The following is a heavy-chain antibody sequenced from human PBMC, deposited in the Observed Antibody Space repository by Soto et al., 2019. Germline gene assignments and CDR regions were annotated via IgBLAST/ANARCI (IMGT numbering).Heavy chain of an antibody. V-gene: IGHV3-66*04. CDR1: GFTVSSNY. Sequence: EVQLVESGGGLVQPGGSLRLSCAASGFTVSSNYMSWVRQAPGKGLECVSVIYSGGSTYYADSVKGRFTISRDNSKNTLYLQMNILRAEDTAVYYCARLLPDAFDLWGQGTRVTVSS. J-gene: IGHJ3*01. D-gene: IGHD2-15*01. CDR2: IYSGGST. CDR3: ARLLPDAFDL.